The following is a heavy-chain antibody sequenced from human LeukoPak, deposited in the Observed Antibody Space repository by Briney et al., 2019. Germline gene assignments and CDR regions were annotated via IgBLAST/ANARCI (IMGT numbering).Heavy chain of an antibody. Sequence: SETLSLTCTVSGGSISSYYWSWIRQPAGKGLEWIGRIYTSGSTNYNPTLKSRVTISVDKSKNQFSLKLSSVTAADTAVYYWASIAVAGGWAFDIWGQGTMVTVSS. J-gene: IGHJ3*02. D-gene: IGHD6-19*01. CDR2: IYTSGST. CDR1: GGSISSYY. CDR3: ASIAVAGGWAFDI. V-gene: IGHV4-4*07.